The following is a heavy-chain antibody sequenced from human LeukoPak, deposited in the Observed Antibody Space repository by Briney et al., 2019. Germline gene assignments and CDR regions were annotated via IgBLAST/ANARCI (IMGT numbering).Heavy chain of an antibody. CDR3: AREASLSRSSSWPDGHFDY. V-gene: IGHV6-1*01. CDR2: TYYRSKWYN. D-gene: IGHD6-13*01. Sequence: SQTLSLTCAISGDSVSSNSAAWNWIRQSPSRGLEWLGRTYYRSKWYNDYAVSVKSRITINPDTSKNQFSLQLNSVTPEDTAVYYCAREASLSRSSSWPDGHFDYWGQGTLVTVSS. J-gene: IGHJ4*02. CDR1: GDSVSSNSAA.